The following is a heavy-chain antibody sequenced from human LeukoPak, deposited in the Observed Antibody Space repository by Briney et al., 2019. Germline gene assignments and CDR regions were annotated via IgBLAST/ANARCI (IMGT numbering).Heavy chain of an antibody. J-gene: IGHJ4*02. D-gene: IGHD1-26*01. Sequence: GRSLRLSCAASGFPANTYAFHWVRQAPGKGLEWVAVISYDGRNKNYAESVKGRFTISRDNSNNTLYLQMGSLRVEDTAVYYCARVELAWELDSYFDYWGQGTLVTVSS. CDR1: GFPANTYA. CDR2: ISYDGRNK. V-gene: IGHV3-30*04. CDR3: ARVELAWELDSYFDY.